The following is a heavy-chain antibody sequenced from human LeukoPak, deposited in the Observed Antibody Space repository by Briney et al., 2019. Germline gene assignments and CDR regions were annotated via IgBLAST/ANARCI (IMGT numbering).Heavy chain of an antibody. Sequence: GGFLRLSCAASGFTFSSYAMSWVRQAPGKGLEWVSVIYSGGSTYYADSVKGRFTISRDNSKNTLYLQMNSLRAEDTAVYYCARDRYGDYYYYYGMDVWGQGTTVTVSS. CDR1: GFTFSSYA. CDR3: ARDRYGDYYYYYGMDV. D-gene: IGHD4-17*01. CDR2: IYSGGST. J-gene: IGHJ6*02. V-gene: IGHV3-66*01.